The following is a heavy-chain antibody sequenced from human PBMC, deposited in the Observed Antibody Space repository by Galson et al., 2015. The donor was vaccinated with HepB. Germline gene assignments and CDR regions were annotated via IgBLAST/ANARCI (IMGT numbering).Heavy chain of an antibody. D-gene: IGHD4-23*01. Sequence: SLRLSCAASGFTFGDYAMSWFRQAPGKGLEWVGFIRSKAYGGTTEYAASVKGRFTISRDDSKSIAYLQMNSLKTEDTAVYYCTRVPLYGGNSLGAFDIWGQGTMVTVSS. CDR1: GFTFGDYA. CDR2: IRSKAYGGTT. J-gene: IGHJ3*02. CDR3: TRVPLYGGNSLGAFDI. V-gene: IGHV3-49*03.